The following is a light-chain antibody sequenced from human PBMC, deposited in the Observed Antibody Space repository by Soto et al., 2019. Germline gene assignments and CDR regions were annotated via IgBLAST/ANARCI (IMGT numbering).Light chain of an antibody. CDR3: CSYGGRSTYV. J-gene: IGLJ1*01. V-gene: IGLV2-23*01. Sequence: QSLLTQPASVSGSPGQSITISCTGTSSDVGSYNLVSWYQQHPGKAPKLMIYEDTKRPSGVSNRFSGSKSANTASLTISGLQPEEEAHYFCCSYGGRSTYVFGTGTKVTVL. CDR1: SSDVGSYNL. CDR2: EDT.